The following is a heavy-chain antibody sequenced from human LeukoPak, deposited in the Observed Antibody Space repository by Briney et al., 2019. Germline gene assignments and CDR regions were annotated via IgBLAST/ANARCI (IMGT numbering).Heavy chain of an antibody. CDR1: GFTVSSNY. Sequence: GGSLRLSCAASGFTVSSNYMSWVRQAPGKGLEWVSAISGSGGSTYYADSVKGRFTISRDNSKNTLYLQMNSLRAEDTAVYYCAKNDRRYYGSGSYYVDYWGQGTLVTVSS. CDR3: AKNDRRYYGSGSYYVDY. CDR2: ISGSGGST. J-gene: IGHJ4*02. V-gene: IGHV3-23*01. D-gene: IGHD3-10*01.